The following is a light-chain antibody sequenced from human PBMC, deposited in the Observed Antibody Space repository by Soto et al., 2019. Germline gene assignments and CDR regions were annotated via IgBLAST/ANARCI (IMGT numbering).Light chain of an antibody. CDR2: DAS. CDR1: QSVSTN. CDR3: QQRSHWPIT. J-gene: IGKJ5*01. Sequence: EVVLTQSPATLSVSPGERATLSCRASQSVSTNLAWYQKKPGQAPRLLIYDASNRATGIPARFSGSGSGTDFTLTISSLEPEDFAVYYCQQRSHWPITFGQGTRLEIK. V-gene: IGKV3-11*01.